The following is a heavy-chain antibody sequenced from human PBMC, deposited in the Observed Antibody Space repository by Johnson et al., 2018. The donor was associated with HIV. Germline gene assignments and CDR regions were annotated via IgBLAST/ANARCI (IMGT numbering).Heavy chain of an antibody. CDR1: AFTFKDYG. J-gene: IGHJ3*02. CDR3: TREAPHPSDAYDI. Sequence: VQLVESGGGVVRPGGSLRLSCAASAFTFKDYGMIWVRQGPGKGLEWVSGINWNGGSTTYADSVKGRFTTSRDNAKNLLYLQMNSLGDEDTAVDYCTREAPHPSDAYDIWGQGTMVTVST. CDR2: INWNGGST. V-gene: IGHV3-20*04.